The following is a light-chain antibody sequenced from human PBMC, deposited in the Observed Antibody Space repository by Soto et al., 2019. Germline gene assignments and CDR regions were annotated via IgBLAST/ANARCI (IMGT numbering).Light chain of an antibody. V-gene: IGLV2-8*01. Sequence: QSALTQPPSASGSPGQSVTISCAGSYSDIGDYNYVSWYQQHPGKVPKLIISEVSKRPSGVSDRFSGSKSGYTASLTVSDLQPADEAVYYCSSDSGTNSNVIVGGGTKLTVL. J-gene: IGLJ2*01. CDR2: EVS. CDR3: SSDSGTNSNVI. CDR1: YSDIGDYNY.